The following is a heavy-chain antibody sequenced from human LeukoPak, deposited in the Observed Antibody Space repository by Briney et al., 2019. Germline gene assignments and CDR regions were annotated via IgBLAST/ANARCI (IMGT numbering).Heavy chain of an antibody. D-gene: IGHD6-13*01. CDR1: GFIFSSYW. CDR2: IKEDGSEK. Sequence: AGGSLRLSCAVSGFIFSSYWMSWVRQAPGKGLEWVANIKEDGSEKYYVDSVKGRFTISRDNAKNSLYLQMSSLRVEDTAVYYCASAPFITAAGKSWGQGTLVTVSS. V-gene: IGHV3-7*01. CDR3: ASAPFITAAGKS. J-gene: IGHJ4*02.